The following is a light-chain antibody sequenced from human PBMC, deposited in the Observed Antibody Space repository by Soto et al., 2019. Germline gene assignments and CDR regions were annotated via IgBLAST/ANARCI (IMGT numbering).Light chain of an antibody. CDR1: SSDVGGYNY. CDR2: EVS. Sequence: QSALTQPASVSGSPGQSITISCTGTSSDVGGYNYVSWYQQHPGKAPKLMIYEVSNRPSGVSNRFSGSKSGNTASLTISGLQAEDEADHFCSSYGSTSTRYVFGTGTKLTVL. V-gene: IGLV2-14*01. CDR3: SSYGSTSTRYV. J-gene: IGLJ1*01.